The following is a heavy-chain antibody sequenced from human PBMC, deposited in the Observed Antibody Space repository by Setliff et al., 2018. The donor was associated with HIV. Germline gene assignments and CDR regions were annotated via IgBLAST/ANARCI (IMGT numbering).Heavy chain of an antibody. CDR1: GFTFSKYA. J-gene: IGHJ4*02. CDR3: ARDRASSGYYARFDH. Sequence: GGSLRLSCAGSGFTFSKYAMGWVRQAPGKGLEWVSSISGSGGDTYYTDSVKGRFTVSRDNSGNTLFLQMDSLRAEDTAIYYCARDRASSGYYARFDHWGQGTLVTVSS. D-gene: IGHD3-22*01. CDR2: ISGSGGDT. V-gene: IGHV3-23*01.